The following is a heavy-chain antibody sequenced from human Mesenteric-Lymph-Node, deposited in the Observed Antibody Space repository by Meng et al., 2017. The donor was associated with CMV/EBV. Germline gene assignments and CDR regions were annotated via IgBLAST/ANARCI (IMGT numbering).Heavy chain of an antibody. Sequence: VSGGSITSNNWWSWVRQPPGMGLEWIGEVYHSGNTNYNPSLKSRVTISVGKSKNQFSLRLSSVTAADTAVYYCATLYGGNFQYFHHWGQGTLVTVSS. CDR2: VYHSGNT. CDR3: ATLYGGNFQYFHH. J-gene: IGHJ1*01. V-gene: IGHV4-4*02. D-gene: IGHD4-23*01. CDR1: GGSITSNNW.